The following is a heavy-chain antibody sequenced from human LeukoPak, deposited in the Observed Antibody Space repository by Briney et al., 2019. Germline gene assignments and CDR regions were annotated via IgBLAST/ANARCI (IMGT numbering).Heavy chain of an antibody. CDR1: GGSISSGGYY. J-gene: IGHJ4*02. D-gene: IGHD3-10*01. Sequence: SETLSLTCTVSGGSISSGGYYWSWIRQPPGKGLEWIGEINHSGSTNYNPSLKSRVTISVDTSKNQFSLKLSSVTAADTAVYYCASSTYYYGSGGEIDYWGQGTLVTVSS. V-gene: IGHV4-39*07. CDR3: ASSTYYYGSGGEIDY. CDR2: INHSGST.